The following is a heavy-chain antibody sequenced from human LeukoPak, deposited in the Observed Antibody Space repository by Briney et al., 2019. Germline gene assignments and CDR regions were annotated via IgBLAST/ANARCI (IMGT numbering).Heavy chain of an antibody. V-gene: IGHV4-59*01. CDR1: GGSLSSYY. CDR2: IYYSGIT. D-gene: IGHD2-15*01. Sequence: PSGTPSLACTVSGGSLSSYYWGWIRQPPGKGLGWIGYIYYSGITDYNPSLRSRVTISVDTSKNQFSLKLSSVTAADTAVCYCAREDYCGGGSCYSGYFQHWGQGTLVTVSS. J-gene: IGHJ1*01. CDR3: AREDYCGGGSCYSGYFQH.